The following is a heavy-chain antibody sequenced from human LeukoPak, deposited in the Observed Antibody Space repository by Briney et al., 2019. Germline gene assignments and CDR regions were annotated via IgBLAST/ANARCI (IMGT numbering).Heavy chain of an antibody. CDR3: ARDYQITMVRGVYYYYGMDV. CDR1: GASISSYY. Sequence: SETLSLTCTVSGASISSYYWSWIRQPPGKGLEWIGYIYYSGSTYYNPSLKSRVTISVDTSKNQFSLKLSSVTAADTAVYYCARDYQITMVRGVYYYYGMDVWGQGTTVTVSS. J-gene: IGHJ6*02. CDR2: IYYSGST. D-gene: IGHD3-10*01. V-gene: IGHV4-59*12.